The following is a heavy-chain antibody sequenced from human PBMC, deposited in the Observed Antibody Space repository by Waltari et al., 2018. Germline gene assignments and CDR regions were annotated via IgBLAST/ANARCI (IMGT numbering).Heavy chain of an antibody. V-gene: IGHV4-34*01. CDR2: INHSGST. CDR1: GGSFSGYY. CDR3: ARIRLRGYYYYGMDV. D-gene: IGHD3-16*01. Sequence: QVQLQQWGAGLLKPSETLSLTCAVYGGSFSGYYWSWIRQPPGTGLEWIGEINHSGSTNYNPSLKSRVTISVDTSKNQFSLKLSSVTAADTAVYYCARIRLRGYYYYGMDVWGQGTTVTVSS. J-gene: IGHJ6*02.